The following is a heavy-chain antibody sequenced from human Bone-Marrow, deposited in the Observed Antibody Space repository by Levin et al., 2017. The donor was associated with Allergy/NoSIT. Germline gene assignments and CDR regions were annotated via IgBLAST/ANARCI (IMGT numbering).Heavy chain of an antibody. CDR1: GLTVRTNY. D-gene: IGHD4-17*01. V-gene: IGHV3-53*01. CDR2: IYHGDKT. CDR3: STGTYGEPDS. Sequence: GESLKISCTVSGLTVRTNYMNWVRQAPGKGLDWVSIIYHGDKTYYADSVKGRFTISRDTSKNTLYLQMNSLRADDTAVYYCSTGTYGEPDSWGQGTLVTVSS. J-gene: IGHJ4*02.